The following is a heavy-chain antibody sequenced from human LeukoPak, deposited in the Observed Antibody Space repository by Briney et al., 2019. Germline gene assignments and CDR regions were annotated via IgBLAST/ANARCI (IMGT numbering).Heavy chain of an antibody. D-gene: IGHD1-1*01. J-gene: IGHJ4*02. CDR2: IHYSGST. CDR3: ARTGSTGGY. Sequence: PSETLSLTCTVSGGSVSGGNYYCSWIRQSPGKGLEWIGYIHYSGSTVYNPSLKSRVTMSIDTSKNQFFLNLSSVTAADTAVYYCARTGSTGGYWGQGTLVTVSS. V-gene: IGHV4-61*01. CDR1: GGSVSGGNYY.